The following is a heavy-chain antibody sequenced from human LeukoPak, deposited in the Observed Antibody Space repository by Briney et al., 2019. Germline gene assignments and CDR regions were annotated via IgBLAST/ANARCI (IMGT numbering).Heavy chain of an antibody. J-gene: IGHJ4*02. CDR1: GFTFSSYS. Sequence: PGGSLRLSCAASGFTFSSYSMNWVRQAPGKGLEWVSSISSSSSYIYYADSVKGRFTISRDNAKNSLYLQMNSLRAEDTAVYYCARTRGDYGDYAGYWGQGTLVTVSS. CDR2: ISSSSSYI. V-gene: IGHV3-21*01. D-gene: IGHD4-17*01. CDR3: ARTRGDYGDYAGY.